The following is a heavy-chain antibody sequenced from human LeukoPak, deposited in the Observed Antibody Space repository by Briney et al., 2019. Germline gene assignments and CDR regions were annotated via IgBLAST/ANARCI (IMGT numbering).Heavy chain of an antibody. CDR1: GGSISSHY. Sequence: SETLSLTYTVSGGSISSHYWSWIRQPPGKGLGWIGYIYYSGSTNYNPSLKSRVTISVDASKNQFSLKLSSVPAADTAVYYCARDNGYSYGHNWFDPWGQGTLVTVSS. CDR3: ARDNGYSYGHNWFDP. J-gene: IGHJ5*02. CDR2: IYYSGST. D-gene: IGHD5-18*01. V-gene: IGHV4-59*11.